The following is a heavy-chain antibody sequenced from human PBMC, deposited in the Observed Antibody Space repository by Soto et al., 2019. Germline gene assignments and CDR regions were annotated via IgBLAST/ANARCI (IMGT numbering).Heavy chain of an antibody. CDR2: ISSSSSTI. D-gene: IGHD3-22*01. CDR1: GFTFSSYS. Sequence: GGSLRLSCAASGFTFSSYSMNWVRQAPGKGLEWVSYISSSSSTIYYADSVKGRFTISRDNAKNSLYLQMNSLRDEDTAVYYCARAYVVISFEFTNWFDPWGQGTLVTVSS. V-gene: IGHV3-48*02. J-gene: IGHJ5*02. CDR3: ARAYVVISFEFTNWFDP.